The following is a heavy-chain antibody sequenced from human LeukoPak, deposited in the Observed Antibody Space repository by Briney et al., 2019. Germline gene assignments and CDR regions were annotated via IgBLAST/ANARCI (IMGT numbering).Heavy chain of an antibody. J-gene: IGHJ6*04. CDR3: AGGGYCSSTSCYPPRYYYGMDV. D-gene: IGHD2-2*01. Sequence: SVKVSCKASGGTFSSYAISWVRQAPGQGLEWMGGIIPIFGTANYAQKFQGRVTITADESTSTAYMELSSLRSEDTAVYYCAGGGYCSSTSCYPPRYYYGMDVWGKGTTVTVSS. CDR2: IIPIFGTA. CDR1: GGTFSSYA. V-gene: IGHV1-69*13.